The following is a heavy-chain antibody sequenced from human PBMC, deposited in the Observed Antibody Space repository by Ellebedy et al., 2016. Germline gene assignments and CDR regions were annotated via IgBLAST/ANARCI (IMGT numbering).Heavy chain of an antibody. Sequence: GESLKISXTASGLNFNNFFMSWVRQAPGKGLEWVSTISAGSDITRLADSVKGGFTISRDSSKNSVYLRMNNLRVEDTAVYYCRQGHYADLWGQGTRVTVSS. V-gene: IGHV3-23*01. CDR2: ISAGSDIT. D-gene: IGHD4-17*01. CDR3: RQGHYADL. CDR1: GLNFNNFF. J-gene: IGHJ4*02.